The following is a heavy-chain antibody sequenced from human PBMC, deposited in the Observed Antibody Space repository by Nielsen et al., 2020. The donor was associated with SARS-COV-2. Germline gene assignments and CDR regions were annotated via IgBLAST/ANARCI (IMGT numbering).Heavy chain of an antibody. Sequence: GGSLRLSCAASGFTFGSYAMHWVRQAPGKGLEWVAVISYDGSNKYYADSVKGRFTISRDNSKNTLYLQMNSLRAEDTAVYYCARAPAGYSSGWTPDYWGQGTLVTVSS. V-gene: IGHV3-30-3*01. CDR3: ARAPAGYSSGWTPDY. D-gene: IGHD6-19*01. CDR1: GFTFGSYA. CDR2: ISYDGSNK. J-gene: IGHJ4*02.